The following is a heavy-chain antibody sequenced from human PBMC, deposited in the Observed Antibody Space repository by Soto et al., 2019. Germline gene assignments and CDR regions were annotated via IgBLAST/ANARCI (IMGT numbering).Heavy chain of an antibody. Sequence: DVQLVESGGGLIQPGGSLRLSCAASGFTVSGKKYLAWLRQAPGKGLEWVSALYDVDGTYYADSVKGRFTTSAASSEIIVDLQMTGLGPDDTVVYYCASWHIREHAYDIWGQGTAVTVSS. J-gene: IGHJ3*02. CDR3: ASWHIREHAYDI. D-gene: IGHD1-1*01. CDR1: GFTVSGKKY. CDR2: LYDVDGT. V-gene: IGHV3-53*01.